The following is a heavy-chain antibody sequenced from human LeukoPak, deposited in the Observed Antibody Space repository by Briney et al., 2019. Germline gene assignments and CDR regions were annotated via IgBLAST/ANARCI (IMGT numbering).Heavy chain of an antibody. D-gene: IGHD6-13*01. J-gene: IGHJ4*02. CDR2: INHSGST. CDR3: ARVPTRGGSSWYGPKYYFDY. Sequence: SETLSLTCAVYGGSFSGYYWSWIRQPPGKGLEWIGEINHSGSTNYNPSLKSRVTISVDTSKNQFSLKLSSVTAADTAVYYCARVPTRGGSSWYGPKYYFDYWGQGALVTVSS. CDR1: GGSFSGYY. V-gene: IGHV4-34*01.